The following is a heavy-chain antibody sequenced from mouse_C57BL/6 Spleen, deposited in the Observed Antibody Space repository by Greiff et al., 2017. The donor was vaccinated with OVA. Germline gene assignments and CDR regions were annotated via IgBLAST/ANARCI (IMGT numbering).Heavy chain of an antibody. CDR3: AIEGNWDGKNYFDY. J-gene: IGHJ2*01. D-gene: IGHD4-1*01. CDR2: IYPGSGNT. CDR1: GYTFTSYW. V-gene: IGHV1-66*01. Sequence: QVQLKQPGAELVKPGASVKLSCKASGYTFTSYWMHWVKQRPGQGLEWIGWIYPGSGNTKYNEKFKGKATLTADTSSSTAYMQLSSLTSEDSAVYYCAIEGNWDGKNYFDYWGQGTTLTVSS.